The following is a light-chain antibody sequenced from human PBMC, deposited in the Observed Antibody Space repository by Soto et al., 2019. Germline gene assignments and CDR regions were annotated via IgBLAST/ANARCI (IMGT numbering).Light chain of an antibody. CDR2: DAS. J-gene: IGKJ1*01. CDR1: QSISRW. V-gene: IGKV1-5*01. Sequence: DIQMTQSPSTLSASVGDRVTITCRASQSISRWLASYQQKPGKAPKLLIHDASSLESGVPSRFSGSGSGTEFTLTISSLQPDDFATYFCQQYNSYSRTFGQGTKVEIK. CDR3: QQYNSYSRT.